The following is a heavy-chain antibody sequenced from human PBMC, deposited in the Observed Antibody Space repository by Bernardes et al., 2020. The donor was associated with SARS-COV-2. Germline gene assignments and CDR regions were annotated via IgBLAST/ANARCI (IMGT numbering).Heavy chain of an antibody. Sequence: ASVKVSCKASAYIFTAYYIHWVRQAPVQGLEWMGWINPNSGATKYAQKFQGWVTMTRDTSTSTAYLELSRLRSDATAVYYCATEHYFDSSGYYYPNPFDSWGQGTLVTVSS. V-gene: IGHV1-2*04. D-gene: IGHD3-22*01. CDR3: ATEHYFDSSGYYYPNPFDS. CDR1: AYIFTAYY. CDR2: INPNSGAT. J-gene: IGHJ4*02.